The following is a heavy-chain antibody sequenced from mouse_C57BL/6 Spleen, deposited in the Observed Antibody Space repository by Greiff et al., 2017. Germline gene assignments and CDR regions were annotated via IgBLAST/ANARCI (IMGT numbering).Heavy chain of an antibody. CDR3: ARGGSSPYYFDY. D-gene: IGHD1-1*01. Sequence: EVKLMESGGGLVKPGGSLKLSCAASGFTFSDYGMHWVRQAPEKGLEWVAYISSGSSTIYYADTVKGRFTISRDNAKNTLFLQMTSLGSEDTAMYYCARGGSSPYYFDYWGQGTTLTVSS. CDR1: GFTFSDYG. J-gene: IGHJ2*01. CDR2: ISSGSSTI. V-gene: IGHV5-17*01.